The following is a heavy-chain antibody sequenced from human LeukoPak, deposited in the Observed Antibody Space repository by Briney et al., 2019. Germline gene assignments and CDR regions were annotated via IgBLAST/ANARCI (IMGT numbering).Heavy chain of an antibody. Sequence: PGGSLRLSCAASGFTFNSFAMHWVRQAPGKGLEHLAFIQSDGSDKYYADSVKGRFTISRDNSKNTLYLQMNSLRAEDTAVYYCARDWMGSGYQPLFDYWGQGTLVTVSS. V-gene: IGHV3-30*02. CDR1: GFTFNSFA. J-gene: IGHJ4*02. CDR3: ARDWMGSGYQPLFDY. CDR2: IQSDGSDK. D-gene: IGHD3-22*01.